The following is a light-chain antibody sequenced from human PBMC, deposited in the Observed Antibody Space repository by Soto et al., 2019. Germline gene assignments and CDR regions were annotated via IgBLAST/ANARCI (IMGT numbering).Light chain of an antibody. CDR3: QQYGSSPQT. CDR1: QSFSSSY. V-gene: IGKV3-20*01. CDR2: GVS. J-gene: IGKJ1*01. Sequence: EIVLTQSPGTLSLSPVERATLSCMASQSFSSSYLAWYQQKPGQAPRLLIHGVSTRATGIPDRFSGSGSGTDFTLTISRLEPEDFAAYYCQQYGSSPQTFGQGTKVDIK.